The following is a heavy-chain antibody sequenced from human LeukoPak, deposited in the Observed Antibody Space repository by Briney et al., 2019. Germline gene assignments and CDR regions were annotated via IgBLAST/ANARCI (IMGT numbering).Heavy chain of an antibody. D-gene: IGHD4-17*01. CDR1: GFTFSSYA. J-gene: IGHJ6*03. CDR2: ISGSGGST. V-gene: IGHV3-23*01. CDR3: AKSPTVTTYYYYYMDV. Sequence: PGGSLRLSCAASGFTFSSYAMSWVRQAPGKGLEWVSAISGSGGSTYYADSVKGRFTISRDNSKNTLYLQMNSLRAEDTAVYYCAKSPTVTTYYYYYMDVWGKGTTVTVSS.